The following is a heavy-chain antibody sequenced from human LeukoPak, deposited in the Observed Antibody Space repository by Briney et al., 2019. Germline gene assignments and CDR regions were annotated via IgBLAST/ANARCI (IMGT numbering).Heavy chain of an antibody. D-gene: IGHD6-19*01. CDR3: AKGSSSGWPYFFDY. Sequence: GGSLRLSCSASGFTFSSYAMHWVRQAPGKGLEYVSAISGNGGSTYYADAVKGRFTISRDNSKTTLYLEMNSLRAEDTAVYYCAKGSSSGWPYFFDYWGQGTLVTVSS. CDR2: ISGNGGST. J-gene: IGHJ4*02. CDR1: GFTFSSYA. V-gene: IGHV3-64*04.